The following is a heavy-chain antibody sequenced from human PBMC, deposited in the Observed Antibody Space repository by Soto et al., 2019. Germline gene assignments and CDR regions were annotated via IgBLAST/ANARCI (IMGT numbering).Heavy chain of an antibody. CDR2: IYHSGST. CDR1: GGSISSGGYS. D-gene: IGHD2-2*01. V-gene: IGHV4-30-2*01. J-gene: IGHJ5*02. Sequence: SETLSLTCAVSGGSISSGGYSWSWIRQPPGKGLEWIGYIYHSGSTYYNPSLRSRVTISVDRSRNQFSLKLSSVTAADTAVYYCARVPDRWGQGTLVTVSS. CDR3: ARVPDR.